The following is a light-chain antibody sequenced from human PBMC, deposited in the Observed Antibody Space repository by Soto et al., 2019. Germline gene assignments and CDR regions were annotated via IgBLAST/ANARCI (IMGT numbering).Light chain of an antibody. J-gene: IGLJ2*01. CDR1: SSDVVNYNY. CDR2: DVN. V-gene: IGLV2-14*01. CDR3: SSFTTSSTPVV. Sequence: QSVLTQPASVSGSPEQSITISCTGTSSDVVNYNYVSWYQQHPGKAPKVMIYDVNNRPSGVSNRFSGSKSGNTASLTISGLQAEDEADYYCSSFTTSSTPVVFGGGTKVTVL.